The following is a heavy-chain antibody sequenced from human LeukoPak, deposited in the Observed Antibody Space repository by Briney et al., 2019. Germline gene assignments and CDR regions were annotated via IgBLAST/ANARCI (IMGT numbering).Heavy chain of an antibody. V-gene: IGHV3-21*01. J-gene: IGHJ3*02. D-gene: IGHD6-19*01. Sequence: PGGSLRLSCAASGFTFSSYSMNWVRQAPGKGLEWVSSISSSSSYIYYADSVKGRFTISRDNAKNSLYLQMNSLRAEDTAVYYCARDSRYSSGRYVHPAPDAFDIWGQGTMVTVSS. CDR2: ISSSSSYI. CDR3: ARDSRYSSGRYVHPAPDAFDI. CDR1: GFTFSSYS.